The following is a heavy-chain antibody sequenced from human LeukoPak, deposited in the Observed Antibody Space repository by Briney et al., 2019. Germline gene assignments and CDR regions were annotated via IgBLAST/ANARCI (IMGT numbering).Heavy chain of an antibody. Sequence: GGSLRLSCAASGITFSTSGMHWVRQAPGKGLEWVAFIWSDGSNKYHADSVKGRLTISRDNSKDTLYLQMNSLRAEDTAVYYCARDKGTTCIDNWGQGALVTVSS. J-gene: IGHJ4*02. CDR2: IWSDGSNK. V-gene: IGHV3-33*01. CDR1: GITFSTSG. CDR3: ARDKGTTCIDN. D-gene: IGHD4-17*01.